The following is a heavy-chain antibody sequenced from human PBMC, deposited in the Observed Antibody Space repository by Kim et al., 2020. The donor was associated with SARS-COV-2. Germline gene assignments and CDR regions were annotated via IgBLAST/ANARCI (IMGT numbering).Heavy chain of an antibody. J-gene: IGHJ4*02. V-gene: IGHV3-66*01. CDR3: ARDPSPQNYYDSSGYYQVGI. CDR2: IYSGGST. Sequence: GGSLRLSCAASGLTVNSNYMSWVRQAPGKGLEWVSVIYSGGSTYYADSVKGRFTISRDNSKNTLYLQMNNLRAEDTAVYYCARDPSPQNYYDSSGYYQVGIWGQGTLVTVSS. CDR1: GLTVNSNY. D-gene: IGHD3-22*01.